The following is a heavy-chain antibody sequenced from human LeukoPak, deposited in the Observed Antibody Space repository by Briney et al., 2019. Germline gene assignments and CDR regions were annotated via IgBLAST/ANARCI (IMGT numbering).Heavy chain of an antibody. CDR1: GFTFSHYS. CDR2: IRFTGSYI. V-gene: IGHV3-21*01. J-gene: IGHJ4*02. D-gene: IGHD3-16*01. Sequence: GGSLRLSCVASGFTFSHYSMNWVRQAPGKGLEWVSSIRFTGSYIYYADSVKGRFTISRDNSKNTLYLQMNSLRAEDTAVYYCARDPLGVSFIHYYFDYWGQGTLVTVSS. CDR3: ARDPLGVSFIHYYFDY.